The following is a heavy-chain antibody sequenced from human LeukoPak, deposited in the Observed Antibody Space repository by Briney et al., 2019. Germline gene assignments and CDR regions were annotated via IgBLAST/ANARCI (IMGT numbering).Heavy chain of an antibody. J-gene: IGHJ4*02. D-gene: IGHD6-19*01. CDR1: GFTFSSYA. CDR3: ARVPHSSGWPIDY. V-gene: IGHV3-64*01. CDR2: ISSNGGST. Sequence: PGGSLRLSCAASGFTFSSYAMHWVRQAPGQGLEYVSAISSNGGSTYYANSVKGRFTISRDNSKNTLYLQMGSLRAEDMAVYYCARVPHSSGWPIDYWGQGTLVTVSS.